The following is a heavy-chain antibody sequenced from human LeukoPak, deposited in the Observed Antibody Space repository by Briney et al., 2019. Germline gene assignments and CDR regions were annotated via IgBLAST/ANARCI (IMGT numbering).Heavy chain of an antibody. J-gene: IGHJ5*02. V-gene: IGHV1-46*01. D-gene: IGHD3-3*01. CDR2: INPSGGST. CDR1: GYTFTSYY. Sequence: GASVKVSCKASGYTFTSYYMHWVRQAPGQGLEWMGIINPSGGSTSYAQKFQGRVTMTRDTSTSTVYMELSSLRSEDPAVYYCARGAPRITIFGGSWFDPWGQGTLVTVSS. CDR3: ARGAPRITIFGGSWFDP.